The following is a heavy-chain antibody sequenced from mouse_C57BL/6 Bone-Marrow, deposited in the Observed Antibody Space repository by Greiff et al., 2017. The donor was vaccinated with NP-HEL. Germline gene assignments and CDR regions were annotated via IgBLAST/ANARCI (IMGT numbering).Heavy chain of an antibody. V-gene: IGHV5-12*01. CDR1: GFTFSDYY. CDR2: ISHGGGST. Sequence: EVKLVESGGGLVQPGGSLKLSCAASGFTFSDYYMYWVRQTPEKRLEWVAYISHGGGSTYYPDTVKGRFTITRDNAQNTLYLQMSRLKSEDTAMYYCAKRSDYYDNMDYWGQGTSVTVSS. D-gene: IGHD1-1*01. J-gene: IGHJ4*01. CDR3: AKRSDYYDNMDY.